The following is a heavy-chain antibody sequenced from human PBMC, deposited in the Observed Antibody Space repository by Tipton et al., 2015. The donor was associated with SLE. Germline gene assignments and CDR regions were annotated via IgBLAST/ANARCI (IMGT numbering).Heavy chain of an antibody. Sequence: TLSLTCAVYGGSFSGYYWSWIRQPPGKGLEWIGEINHSGSTNYNPSLKSRVTISVDTSKNQFSLKLSSVTAADTAVYYCARGRVGLRGHVPRSRGWFNPWGQGTLVTVSS. V-gene: IGHV4-34*01. D-gene: IGHD2-2*01. CDR3: ARGRVGLRGHVPRSRGWFNP. CDR1: GGSFSGYY. J-gene: IGHJ5*02. CDR2: INHSGST.